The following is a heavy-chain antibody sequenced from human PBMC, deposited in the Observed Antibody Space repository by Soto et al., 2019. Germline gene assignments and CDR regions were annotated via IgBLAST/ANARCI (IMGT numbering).Heavy chain of an antibody. V-gene: IGHV3-21*01. D-gene: IGHD2-21*02. CDR1: GFTFSSYS. Sequence: GGSLRLSCAAPGFTFSSYSMHWVRQAPGKGLEWVSSIGTRSDIYYADSVKGRFTISRDNAKNSLSLQMNSMTAEDTAVYYCAREETAWPLAYGLDVWGQGTTVTVSS. CDR2: IGTRSDI. CDR3: AREETAWPLAYGLDV. J-gene: IGHJ6*02.